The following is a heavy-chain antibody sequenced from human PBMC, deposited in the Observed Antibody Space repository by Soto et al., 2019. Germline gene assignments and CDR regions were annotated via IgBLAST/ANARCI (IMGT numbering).Heavy chain of an antibody. CDR2: ISGSGGST. Sequence: PGGSLRLSCAASGFTFSSYAMSWVRQAPGKGLEWVSAISGSGGSTYYADSVKGRFTISRDNSKNTLYLQMNSLRAEDTAVYYCAIDGDSGYDSPQGSFFDYWGQGTLVTVSS. V-gene: IGHV3-23*01. J-gene: IGHJ4*02. D-gene: IGHD5-12*01. CDR1: GFTFSSYA. CDR3: AIDGDSGYDSPQGSFFDY.